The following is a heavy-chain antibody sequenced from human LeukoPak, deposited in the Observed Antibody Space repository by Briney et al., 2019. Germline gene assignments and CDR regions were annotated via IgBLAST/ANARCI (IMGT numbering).Heavy chain of an antibody. J-gene: IGHJ4*02. D-gene: IGHD5-18*01. CDR3: ARSTAMVLTDY. Sequence: PSETLSLTCAVYGGSFSGYYWTWIRQPPGKGLEWIGEINYSGGTNYHPSLKSRVTIPLDTSKNQFSLNLTSVTAADTAVYYCARSTAMVLTDYWGQGTLVTVSS. V-gene: IGHV4-34*01. CDR1: GGSFSGYY. CDR2: INYSGGT.